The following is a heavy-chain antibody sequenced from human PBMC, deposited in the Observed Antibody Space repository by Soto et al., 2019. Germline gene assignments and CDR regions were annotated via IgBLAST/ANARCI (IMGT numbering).Heavy chain of an antibody. D-gene: IGHD2-21*02. Sequence: QVQPQESGPGLVKPWETLSLTCAVSGGSIGSRDWWSWGRQAPGRGLEWIGQNYIRNGGTTNNPSLQSRASISVDKSRNELSLELRSLTAADTGVYYCVKNGDSCLQYWGRGTLVTVSS. J-gene: IGHJ1*01. CDR3: VKNGDSCLQY. CDR2: NYIRNGGT. CDR1: GGSIGSRDW. V-gene: IGHV4-4*02.